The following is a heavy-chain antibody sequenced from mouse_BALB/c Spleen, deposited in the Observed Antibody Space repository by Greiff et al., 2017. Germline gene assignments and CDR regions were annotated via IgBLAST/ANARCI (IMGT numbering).Heavy chain of an antibody. CDR3: ARVTTVVADY. Sequence: DVKLVESGGGLVKPGGSLKLSCAASGFTFSSYAMSWVRQSPEKRLEWVAEISSGGSYTYYPDTVTGRFTISRDNAKNTLYLEMSSLRSEDTAMYYCARVTTVVADYWGQDTTLTVSS. CDR2: ISSGGSYT. J-gene: IGHJ2*01. V-gene: IGHV5-9-4*01. CDR1: GFTFSSYA. D-gene: IGHD1-1*01.